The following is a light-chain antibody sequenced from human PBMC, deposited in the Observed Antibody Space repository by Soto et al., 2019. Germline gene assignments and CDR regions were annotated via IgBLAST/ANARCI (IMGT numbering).Light chain of an antibody. CDR2: DAS. CDR1: QSVSSY. CDR3: QQYNGWPIT. V-gene: IGKV3D-15*01. J-gene: IGKJ5*01. Sequence: IVLTQSPVTLSLSPGARATLSCRASQSVSSYLAWYQQKPGQAPRLLIYDASNRATGIPARFSGSGSGTEFTLTISSLQSEDFAVYYCQQYNGWPITFGQGTRLEI.